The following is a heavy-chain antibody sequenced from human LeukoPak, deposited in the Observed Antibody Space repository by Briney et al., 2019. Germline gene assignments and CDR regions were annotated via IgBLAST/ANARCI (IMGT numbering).Heavy chain of an antibody. CDR3: ARPTTVTSHYFQH. D-gene: IGHD4-17*01. CDR2: INHSGST. CDR1: GGSFSGYY. Sequence: SETLSLTCAVYGGSFSGYYWSWIRQPPGKGLEWIGEINHSGSTNYNPSLKSRVTISVDTSKNQFSLKLSSVTAADTAVYYCARPTTVTSHYFQHWGQGTLVTVSS. J-gene: IGHJ1*01. V-gene: IGHV4-34*01.